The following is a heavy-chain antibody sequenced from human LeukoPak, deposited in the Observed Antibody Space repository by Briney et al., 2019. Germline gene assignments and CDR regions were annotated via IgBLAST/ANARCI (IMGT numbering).Heavy chain of an antibody. V-gene: IGHV1-2*02. CDR1: GYKFTAYF. CDR2: INPNSGGT. D-gene: IGHD2-15*01. J-gene: IGHJ5*02. Sequence: ASVKVSCKASGYKFTAYFMHWARQAPGQGLEWLGWINPNSGGTSYAQRFQGRITMTTDTSTTTAYMELRSLRSDDTAVYYCARAGAVVDNWFDPWGQGTLVTVSS. CDR3: ARAGAVVDNWFDP.